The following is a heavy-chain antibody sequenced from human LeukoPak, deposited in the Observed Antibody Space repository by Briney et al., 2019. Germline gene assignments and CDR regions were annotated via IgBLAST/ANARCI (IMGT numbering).Heavy chain of an antibody. CDR1: GFTFSTYA. Sequence: GGSLRLSCAASGFTFSTYAMHWVRQAPGKGLEWVAVISYDGSSKYYADSVKGRFTISRDNSKNTLYLQMNSLRAEDTAVYYCARARSSYGYGDAFDIWGQGTMATVSS. J-gene: IGHJ3*02. D-gene: IGHD5-18*01. CDR3: ARARSSYGYGDAFDI. V-gene: IGHV3-30*04. CDR2: ISYDGSSK.